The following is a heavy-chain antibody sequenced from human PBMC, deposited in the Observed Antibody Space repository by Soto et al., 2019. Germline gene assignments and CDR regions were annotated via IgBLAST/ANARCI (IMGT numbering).Heavy chain of an antibody. CDR2: IHYSGSV. J-gene: IGHJ6*02. CDR1: GGSLIPEYYH. CDR3: VREDDGGDRDYYGLDV. Sequence: QVQLQESGPGLVRPSQTLSLTCTVSGGSLIPEYYHWTWIRQAPGKGLEWIGYIHYSGSVRYTPSLQSRVTMSVDTSKNLFSLNLSSVSAADTAVYFCVREDDGGDRDYYGLDVWGQGATVTVSS. V-gene: IGHV4-30-4*01. D-gene: IGHD2-21*02.